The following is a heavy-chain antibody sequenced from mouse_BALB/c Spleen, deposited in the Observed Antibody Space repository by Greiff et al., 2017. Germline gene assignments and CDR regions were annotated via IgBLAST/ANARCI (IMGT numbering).Heavy chain of an antibody. D-gene: IGHD2-4*01. CDR1: GFTFSSYA. Sequence: EVKVEESGGGLVKPGGSLKLSCAASGFTFSSYAMSWVRQTPEKRLEWVASISSGGSTYYPDSVKGRFTISRDNARNILYLQMSSLRSEDTAMYYCARDPIYYDYGVVDYWGQGTSVTVSS. J-gene: IGHJ4*01. V-gene: IGHV5-6-5*01. CDR3: ARDPIYYDYGVVDY. CDR2: ISSGGST.